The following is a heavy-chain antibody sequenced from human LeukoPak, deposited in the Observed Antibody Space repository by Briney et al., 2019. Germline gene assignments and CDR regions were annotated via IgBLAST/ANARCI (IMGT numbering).Heavy chain of an antibody. D-gene: IGHD6-13*01. CDR3: ARGEPRIARPGAPPFDL. Sequence: SETLSHTCTVSGGSISSYYWSWIRQPPGKGLEWIGYIYYSGSTNYDPSLKSRVTISVDTSKNQFSLKLTSVTAADTAVYYCARGEPRIARPGAPPFDLWGRGTLVTVSS. CDR1: GGSISSYY. J-gene: IGHJ2*01. CDR2: IYYSGST. V-gene: IGHV4-59*01.